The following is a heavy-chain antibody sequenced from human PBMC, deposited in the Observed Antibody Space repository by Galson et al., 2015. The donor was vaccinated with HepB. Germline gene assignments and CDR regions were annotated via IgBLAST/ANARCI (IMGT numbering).Heavy chain of an antibody. D-gene: IGHD3-22*01. CDR3: ARHYRDSSGSWDY. Sequence: QSGAEVKKPGESLRISCKGSGYSFTNYWITWVRQMPGKGLEWMGRIDPIDSYTDYSPSFQGHVTISPDKSISTAYLQWSSLKASDTAMYYCARHYRDSSGSWDYWGQGTLVIVSA. V-gene: IGHV5-10-1*01. J-gene: IGHJ4*02. CDR1: GYSFTNYW. CDR2: IDPIDSYT.